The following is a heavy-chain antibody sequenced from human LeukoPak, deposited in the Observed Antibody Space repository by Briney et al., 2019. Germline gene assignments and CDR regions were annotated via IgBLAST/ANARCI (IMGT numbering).Heavy chain of an antibody. CDR3: ARDRDTYGYPDY. CDR2: IYASGSS. Sequence: SETLSLACTVSGDSISSYYWIWIRQPAGKGLEYIGRIYASGSSSYNPSLKSRVSMSVDTPQNQFSLRLSSVTAADTAVYYCARDRDTYGYPDYWGQGTLVTVSS. J-gene: IGHJ4*02. CDR1: GDSISSYY. V-gene: IGHV4-4*07. D-gene: IGHD5-18*01.